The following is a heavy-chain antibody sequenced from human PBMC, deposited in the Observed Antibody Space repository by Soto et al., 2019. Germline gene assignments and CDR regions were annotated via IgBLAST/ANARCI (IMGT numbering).Heavy chain of an antibody. Sequence: SETLSLTCSVSGDSISRNGYFWTWIRQHPGKGLEWIGYIYYDGRSYYTPSLKSRVIISVDTSKNQFSLNLTAVTAADTAVYYCARGTMLRGPGYYYAMDVWGQGTTVTVSS. D-gene: IGHD3-10*01. CDR2: IYYDGRS. CDR3: ARGTMLRGPGYYYAMDV. CDR1: GDSISRNGYF. V-gene: IGHV4-31*03. J-gene: IGHJ6*02.